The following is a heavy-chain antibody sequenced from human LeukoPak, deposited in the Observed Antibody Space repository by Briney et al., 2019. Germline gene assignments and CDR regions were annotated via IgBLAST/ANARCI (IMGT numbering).Heavy chain of an antibody. CDR3: AKVISGYDSFTLLFGFDY. CDR1: GFTLMTYT. CDR2: ISGSGGST. Sequence: PGGSLRLSCTASGFTLMTYTMNWVRQAPGKGLEWVSAISGSGGSTYYADSVKGRFTISRDNSKNTLYLQMNSLRAEDTAVYYCAKVISGYDSFTLLFGFDYWGQGTLVTVSS. J-gene: IGHJ4*02. D-gene: IGHD5-12*01. V-gene: IGHV3-23*01.